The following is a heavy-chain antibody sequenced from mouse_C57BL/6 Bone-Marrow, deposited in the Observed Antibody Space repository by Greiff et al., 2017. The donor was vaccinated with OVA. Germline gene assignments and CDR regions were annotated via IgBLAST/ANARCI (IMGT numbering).Heavy chain of an antibody. Sequence: EVKLVESGGGLVQPKGSLKLSCAASGFSFNTYAMNWVRQAPGKGLEWVARIRSKSNNYATYYADSVKDRFTISRDDSESMLYLQMNNLKTEDTAMYYCVRQSYSNYWYFDVWGTGTTVTVSS. V-gene: IGHV10-1*01. CDR3: VRQSYSNYWYFDV. CDR2: IRSKSNNYAT. J-gene: IGHJ1*03. D-gene: IGHD2-5*01. CDR1: GFSFNTYA.